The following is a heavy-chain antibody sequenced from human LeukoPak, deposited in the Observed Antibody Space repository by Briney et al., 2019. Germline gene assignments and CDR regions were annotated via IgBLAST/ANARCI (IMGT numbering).Heavy chain of an antibody. V-gene: IGHV1-46*01. Sequence: GASVKVSCKASGYTFTSYYMHWVRQAPGDGVEWMGIINSSGGSTNYAQKFQGRVTMTRDTSTSTVYMELSSIRSEDTAVYYCARARITASWAYYYGMDVWGQGTTVTVSS. D-gene: IGHD1-20*01. CDR1: GYTFTSYY. CDR3: ARARITASWAYYYGMDV. CDR2: INSSGGST. J-gene: IGHJ6*02.